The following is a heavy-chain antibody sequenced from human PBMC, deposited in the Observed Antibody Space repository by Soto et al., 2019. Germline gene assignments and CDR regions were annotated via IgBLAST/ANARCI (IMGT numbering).Heavy chain of an antibody. CDR1: GYTFTSFG. D-gene: IGHD3-10*02. V-gene: IGHV1-18*01. CDR3: ARDRALLDAVPGY. Sequence: QIQLVQSGAEVKKPGASVKVSCKASGYTFTSFGINWVRQAPGQGLEWMGWIGAYNGNTKYAQKFQGRIIMTTDTSTSTTYMYLRSLRSDDTAVYYCARDRALLDAVPGYWGQRTQVTVSS. J-gene: IGHJ4*02. CDR2: IGAYNGNT.